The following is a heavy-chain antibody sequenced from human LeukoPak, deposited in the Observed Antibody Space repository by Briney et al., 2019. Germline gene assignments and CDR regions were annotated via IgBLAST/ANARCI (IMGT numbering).Heavy chain of an antibody. CDR1: GGSISSYY. D-gene: IGHD4-17*01. CDR3: AREGDTVTTDKGFDP. CDR2: IYYGGST. Sequence: SETLSLTCTVSGGSISSYYWSWIRQPPGKGLEWIGYIYYGGSTNYNPSLKSRVTISVDTSKNQFSLKLSSVTAADTAVYYCAREGDTVTTDKGFDPWGQGPLVTVSS. J-gene: IGHJ5*02. V-gene: IGHV4-59*01.